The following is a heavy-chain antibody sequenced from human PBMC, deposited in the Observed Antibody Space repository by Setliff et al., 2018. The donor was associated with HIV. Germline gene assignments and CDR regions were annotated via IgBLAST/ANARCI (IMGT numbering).Heavy chain of an antibody. D-gene: IGHD2-2*01. J-gene: IGHJ3*02. V-gene: IGHV4-31*03. CDR3: ARAFCSSASCYGGGDAFDI. CDR2: IYYSGNT. Sequence: SSETLSLTCTVSGGSISSGGYYWSWIRQHPGRGLEWIGYIYYSGNTYYNPSLESRLTISVDTSKNHFSLKLSSVTAADTAVYYCARAFCSSASCYGGGDAFDIWGQGTMVTVS. CDR1: GGSISSGGYY.